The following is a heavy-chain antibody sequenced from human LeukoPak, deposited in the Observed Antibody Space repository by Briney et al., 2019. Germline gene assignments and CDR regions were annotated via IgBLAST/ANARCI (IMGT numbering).Heavy chain of an antibody. CDR1: RFTFSTYW. J-gene: IGHJ4*02. CDR3: ARDGVNRSSAPDY. V-gene: IGHV3-7*01. CDR2: IKQDGSER. Sequence: PGGSPRLSCAASRFTFSTYWMSWVRQAPGKGLEWVANIKQDGSERYYVDSVKGRFTISRDNAKNSLYLQMNSLRAEDTAVYYCARDGVNRSSAPDYWGQGTLVTVSS. D-gene: IGHD6-6*01.